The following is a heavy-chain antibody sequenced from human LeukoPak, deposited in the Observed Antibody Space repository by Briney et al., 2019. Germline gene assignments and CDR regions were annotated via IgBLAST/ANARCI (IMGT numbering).Heavy chain of an antibody. J-gene: IGHJ4*02. D-gene: IGHD3-16*01. CDR1: GGSISGYY. CDR3: VRGSTLRHYQY. Sequence: SETLSLTCSVSGGSISGYYWSWIRQPPGQGLEWIGYIYYSGSTNHNPSLKSRVIISRDTSKNQFSLNLSSVTAADTAVYYCVRGSTLRHYQYWGQGTLVTVSS. V-gene: IGHV4-59*08. CDR2: IYYSGST.